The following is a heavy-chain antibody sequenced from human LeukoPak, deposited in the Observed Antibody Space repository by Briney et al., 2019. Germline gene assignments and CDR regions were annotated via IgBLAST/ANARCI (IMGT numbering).Heavy chain of an antibody. Sequence: ASVKVSCNASGYTFTSYGISWVRQAPGQGLEWMGWISAYNGNTNYAQKLQGRVTMTTDTSTSTAYMELRSLRSDDTAVYYCARDLGGYSSSWYAYWGQGTLVTVSS. V-gene: IGHV1-18*01. CDR1: GYTFTSYG. D-gene: IGHD6-13*01. CDR3: ARDLGGYSSSWYAY. J-gene: IGHJ4*02. CDR2: ISAYNGNT.